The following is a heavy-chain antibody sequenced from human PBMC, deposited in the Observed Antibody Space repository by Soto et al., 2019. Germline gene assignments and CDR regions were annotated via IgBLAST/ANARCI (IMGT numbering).Heavy chain of an antibody. CDR1: GFTVSSNY. D-gene: IGHD4-17*01. Sequence: GGSLRLSCAASGFTVSSNYMTWVRQAPGKGLEWVAVIYSGGSTFYADSVKGRFIISRDNSKNTVYLQMNSLRAEDTAVYYCARDGTTTVTLWGQGTLVTVSS. J-gene: IGHJ4*02. CDR3: ARDGTTTVTL. V-gene: IGHV3-66*01. CDR2: IYSGGST.